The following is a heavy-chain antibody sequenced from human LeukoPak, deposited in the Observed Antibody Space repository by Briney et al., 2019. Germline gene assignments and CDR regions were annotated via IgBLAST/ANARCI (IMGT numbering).Heavy chain of an antibody. D-gene: IGHD6-19*01. CDR2: INAGNGNT. CDR1: GYTLTSYA. J-gene: IGHJ5*02. Sequence: ASVKVSCKASGYTLTSYAMHWVRQAPGQRLEWMGWINAGNGNTKYSQKFQGRVTITRDTSASTAYMELSSLRSEDTAVYYCARDRIAVAGTRWFDPWGQGTLVTVSS. CDR3: ARDRIAVAGTRWFDP. V-gene: IGHV1-3*01.